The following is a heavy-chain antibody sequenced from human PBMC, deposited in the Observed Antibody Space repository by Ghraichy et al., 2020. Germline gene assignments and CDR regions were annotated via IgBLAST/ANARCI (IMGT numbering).Heavy chain of an antibody. Sequence: GGSLRLSCAASGFTFSSYWISWVRQAPGKGLEWVANIKQDGSEKYYVDSVKGRFTISRDNAKNSLYLQMNSLRAEDTAVYYCARLSGQIDYWGQGTLVTVSS. V-gene: IGHV3-7*01. CDR2: IKQDGSEK. D-gene: IGHD6-25*01. CDR3: ARLSGQIDY. CDR1: GFTFSSYW. J-gene: IGHJ4*02.